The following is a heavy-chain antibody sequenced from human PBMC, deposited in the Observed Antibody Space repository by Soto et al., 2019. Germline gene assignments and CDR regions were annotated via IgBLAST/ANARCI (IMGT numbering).Heavy chain of an antibody. V-gene: IGHV1-3*01. CDR1: GYTFTSYA. D-gene: IGHD6-13*01. Sequence: VASVKVSCKASGYTFTSYAMHWVRQAPGQRLEWMGWINAGNGNTKYSQKFQGRVTITRDTSASTAYMELSSLRSEDTAVYYCAREGGPTGIAAAGTRFDPWGQGTLVTVS. CDR2: INAGNGNT. CDR3: AREGGPTGIAAAGTRFDP. J-gene: IGHJ5*02.